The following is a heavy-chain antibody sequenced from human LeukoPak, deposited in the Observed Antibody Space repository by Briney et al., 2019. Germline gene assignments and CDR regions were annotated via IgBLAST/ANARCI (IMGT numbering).Heavy chain of an antibody. CDR2: ISSDGRNQ. Sequence: PRGSLTLSCAASRFTFNTYGMQWVRRAPGKGLEWVATISSDGRNQHYADSVQGRFTISRDNSKNTLYLQMDNLRTEDTAVYYCSTDGTPKFEYWGQGTLVTVSS. V-gene: IGHV3-30*03. J-gene: IGHJ4*02. D-gene: IGHD1-26*01. CDR3: STDGTPKFEY. CDR1: RFTFNTYG.